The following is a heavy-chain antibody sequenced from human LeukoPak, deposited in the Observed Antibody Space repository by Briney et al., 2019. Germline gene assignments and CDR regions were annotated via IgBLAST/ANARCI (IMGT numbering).Heavy chain of an antibody. Sequence: PGGSLRLSCAASGFTFSTYTIHWVRQVPGKGLMWVSRINNDGRSTTYADSVKGRFTISRDNSKNTLYLQMNSLRAEDTAVYYCAKGGVGYSGSYYVGYWGQGTLVTVAS. CDR2: INNDGRST. CDR3: AKGGVGYSGSYYVGY. V-gene: IGHV3-74*03. J-gene: IGHJ4*02. CDR1: GFTFSTYT. D-gene: IGHD1-26*01.